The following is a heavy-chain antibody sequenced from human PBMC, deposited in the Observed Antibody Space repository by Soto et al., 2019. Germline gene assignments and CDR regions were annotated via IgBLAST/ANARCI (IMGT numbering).Heavy chain of an antibody. Sequence: SETLSLTCAVYGGYFSGYYWSWIRQPPGKGLEWIGEINHSGSTNYNPSLRSRVTISVDTSKNQFSLKLSSVTAADTAVYYCACERGRRRLRFLEWLSESWFDPWGQGTLVTVSS. CDR3: ACERGRRRLRFLEWLSESWFDP. CDR1: GGYFSGYY. CDR2: INHSGST. J-gene: IGHJ5*02. V-gene: IGHV4-34*01. D-gene: IGHD3-3*01.